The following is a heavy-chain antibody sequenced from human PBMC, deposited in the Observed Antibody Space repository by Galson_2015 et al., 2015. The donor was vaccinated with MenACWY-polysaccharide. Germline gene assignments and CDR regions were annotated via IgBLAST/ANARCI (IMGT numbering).Heavy chain of an antibody. CDR2: LSAGGSTT. D-gene: IGHD4-17*01. CDR1: GFTFRSYG. CDR3: VKDRASYGALDY. Sequence: SLRLSCAASGFTFRSYGMSWVRQAPGKGLEWVSTLSAGGSTTYYADSVKGRFSISRDSPKNSLFLQMNSLRAEDTATYYCVKDRASYGALDYWGQGTLVTVSS. J-gene: IGHJ4*02. V-gene: IGHV3-23*01.